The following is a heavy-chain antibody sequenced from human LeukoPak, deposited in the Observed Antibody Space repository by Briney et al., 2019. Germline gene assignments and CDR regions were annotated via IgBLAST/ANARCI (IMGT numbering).Heavy chain of an antibody. CDR1: GFTFSDYY. CDR3: ASWAGQYYYDSSGYLWIDP. D-gene: IGHD3-22*01. CDR2: ISSSGSTI. Sequence: PGGSLRLSCAASGFTFSDYYMSWIRQAPGKGLEWVSYISSSGSTIYYADSVKGRFTISRDNAKNSLYLQMNSLRAEDTAVYYCASWAGQYYYDSSGYLWIDPWGQGTLVTVSS. J-gene: IGHJ5*02. V-gene: IGHV3-11*01.